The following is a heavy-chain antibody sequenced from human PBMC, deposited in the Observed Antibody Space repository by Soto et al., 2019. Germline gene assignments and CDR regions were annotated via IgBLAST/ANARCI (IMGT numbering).Heavy chain of an antibody. CDR1: GGSISSYY. V-gene: IGHV4-59*01. CDR3: ARDKVNIGVDGTHYFYGMDV. J-gene: IGHJ6*02. D-gene: IGHD6-19*01. CDR2: IYYSGST. Sequence: QVQLQESGPGLVKPSETLSLTCTVSGGSISSYYWSWIRQPPGKGLEWIGYIYYSGSTKYNPSLQSRVTISVDTSKNQFSLKLSSVTAADTAVYYCARDKVNIGVDGTHYFYGMDVWGQGTTVTVSS.